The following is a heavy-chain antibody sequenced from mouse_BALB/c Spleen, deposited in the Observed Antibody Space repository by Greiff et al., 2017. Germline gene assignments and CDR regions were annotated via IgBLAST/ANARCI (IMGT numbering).Heavy chain of an antibody. V-gene: IGHV5-12-2*01. Sequence: EVKLMESGGGLVQPGGSLKLSCAASGFTFSSYTMSWVRQTPEKRLEWVAYISNGGGSTYYPDTVKGRFTISRDNAKNTLYLQMSSLKSEDTAMYYCARHRTTATYFDVWGAGTTVTVSS. J-gene: IGHJ1*01. CDR2: ISNGGGST. CDR3: ARHRTTATYFDV. D-gene: IGHD1-2*01. CDR1: GFTFSSYT.